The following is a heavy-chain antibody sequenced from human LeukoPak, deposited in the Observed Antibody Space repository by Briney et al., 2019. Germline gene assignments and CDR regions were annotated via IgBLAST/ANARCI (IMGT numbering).Heavy chain of an antibody. CDR3: ARDRVDSSGYYYYYGIDV. J-gene: IGHJ6*02. CDR2: IYYSGST. Sequence: SETLSLTCTVSGGSISSSSYYWGWIRQPPGKGLERIGSIYYSGSTYYNPSLKSRLTMSADTSKNQFSLNLRSVTAADTAIYYCARDRVDSSGYYYYYGIDVWGQGTAVTVSS. D-gene: IGHD3-22*01. V-gene: IGHV4-39*07. CDR1: GGSISSSSYY.